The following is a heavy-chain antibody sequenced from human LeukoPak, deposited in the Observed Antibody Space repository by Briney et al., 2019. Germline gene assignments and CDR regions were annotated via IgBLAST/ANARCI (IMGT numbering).Heavy chain of an antibody. CDR1: GFTFGGYT. Sequence: PGGSLRLSCAASGFTFGGYTMSWVRQAPGKGLQWVSTITSGGDYMYYADPVKGRFTISRDDSKNSLYLHMNSLRAEDTAVYYCARVSIFGVAIANDYWGQGTVVTVSS. CDR2: ITSGGDYM. D-gene: IGHD3-16*02. J-gene: IGHJ4*02. CDR3: ARVSIFGVAIANDY. V-gene: IGHV3-21*01.